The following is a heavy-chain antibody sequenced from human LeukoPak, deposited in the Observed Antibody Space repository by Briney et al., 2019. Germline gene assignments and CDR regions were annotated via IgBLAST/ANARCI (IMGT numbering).Heavy chain of an antibody. V-gene: IGHV4-4*07. CDR1: GASISNYY. Sequence: PSETLSLTCTVSGASISNYYWSWIRQPAGKGLEWTGRISTSGSTNYNPSLKSRVTMSVDTSKNQFSLKLSSVTAADTALYYCARGIWEMATIPYWYFDIWGRGTLVTVSS. CDR3: ARGIWEMATIPYWYFDI. D-gene: IGHD5-24*01. CDR2: ISTSGST. J-gene: IGHJ2*01.